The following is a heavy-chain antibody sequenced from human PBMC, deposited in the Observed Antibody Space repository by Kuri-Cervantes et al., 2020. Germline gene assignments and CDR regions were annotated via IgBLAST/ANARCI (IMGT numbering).Heavy chain of an antibody. CDR2: INPNSGGT. V-gene: IGHV1-2*02. J-gene: IGHJ3*02. CDR3: ARGVVGATGAFDI. CDR1: GYTFTDYY. D-gene: IGHD1-26*01. Sequence: ASVKVSCKASGYTFTDYYIHWVRQAPGQGLEWMGWINPNSGGTNYAQKFQGRVTMTRDTSISTAYMELSRLRSDDTAVYYCARGVVGATGAFDIWGQGTMVTVSS.